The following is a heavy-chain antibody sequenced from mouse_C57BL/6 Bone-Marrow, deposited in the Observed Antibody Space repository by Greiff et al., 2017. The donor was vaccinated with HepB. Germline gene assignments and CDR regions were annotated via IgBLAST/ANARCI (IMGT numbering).Heavy chain of an antibody. J-gene: IGHJ2*01. CDR2: INHDGSST. V-gene: IGHV5-16*01. CDR3: ARGDYGSSYPYFDY. CDR1: GFTFSDYY. Sequence: EVKLVESEGGLVQPGSSMKLSCTASGFTFSDYYMPWVRQVPEKGLEWVANINHDGSSTYYLDSLKSRFIISRDNAKNILYLQMSSLKSEDTATYCCARGDYGSSYPYFDYWGQGTTLTVSS. D-gene: IGHD1-1*01.